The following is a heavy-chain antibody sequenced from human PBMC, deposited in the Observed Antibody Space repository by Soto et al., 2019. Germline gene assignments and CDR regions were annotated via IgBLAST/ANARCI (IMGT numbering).Heavy chain of an antibody. D-gene: IGHD3-10*01. CDR1: GYTFTSYG. J-gene: IGHJ4*02. CDR2: VSAYNGNT. V-gene: IGHV1-18*01. CDR3: ARDSDYYGSGSYYNEDY. Sequence: ASVKASCKASGYTFTSYGISWVRQAPGQGLEWMGWVSAYNGNTNYAQKLQGRVTMTTDTSTSTAYMELRSLRSDDTAVYYCARDSDYYGSGSYYNEDYWGQGTLVTVSS.